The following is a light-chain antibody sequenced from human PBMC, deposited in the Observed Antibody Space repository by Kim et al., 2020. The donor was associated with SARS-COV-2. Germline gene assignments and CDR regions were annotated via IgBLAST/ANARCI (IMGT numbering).Light chain of an antibody. CDR1: TSNIGKNY. CDR3: GTWDSRLNAVV. V-gene: IGLV1-51*01. Sequence: GKKLTISCSGNTSNIGKNYVYWYQQLPGTAPKLLIYDNNKRPSGIPDRFSGSKSGTSATLGITGLQTGDEADYSCGTWDSRLNAVVFGGGTKVTVL. CDR2: DNN. J-gene: IGLJ2*01.